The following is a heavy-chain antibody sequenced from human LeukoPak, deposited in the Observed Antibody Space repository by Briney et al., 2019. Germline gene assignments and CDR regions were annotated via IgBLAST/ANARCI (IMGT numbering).Heavy chain of an antibody. CDR3: ARERPYSSSPDAFDI. J-gene: IGHJ3*02. CDR1: GFTFSSYW. CDR2: ISTDGSSA. V-gene: IGHV3-74*01. Sequence: QPGGSLRLSCAASGFTFSSYWMHWVRQAPGKGLVWVSRISTDGSSAIYADSVKGRFTISRDNAKNSLYLQMNSLRAEDTAVYYCARERPYSSSPDAFDIWGQGTMVAVSS. D-gene: IGHD6-6*01.